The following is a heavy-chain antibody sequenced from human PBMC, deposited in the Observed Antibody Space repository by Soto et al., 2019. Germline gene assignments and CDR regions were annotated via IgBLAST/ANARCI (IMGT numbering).Heavy chain of an antibody. Sequence: QVQLVQSGAEVKKPGSSVTVSCKASGGTFSSYTISWVRQAPGQGLEWMGGIIPIFGTANYAQKFQGRVTITADESPSTAYMELSSLRSEDTAVYYCARGNHRWLQLWYFDLWCRGTLVTVSS. J-gene: IGHJ2*01. CDR3: ARGNHRWLQLWYFDL. CDR1: GGTFSSYT. CDR2: IIPIFGTA. D-gene: IGHD5-12*01. V-gene: IGHV1-69*12.